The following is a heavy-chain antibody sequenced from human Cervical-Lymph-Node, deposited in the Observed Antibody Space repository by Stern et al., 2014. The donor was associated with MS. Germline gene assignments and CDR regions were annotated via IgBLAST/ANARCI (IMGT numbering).Heavy chain of an antibody. CDR2: IYPGDSDI. D-gene: IGHD2-21*01. V-gene: IGHV5-51*03. CDR1: GYNFSNYW. CDR3: ARWSVACDY. J-gene: IGHJ4*02. Sequence: VQLVQSGAELKKPGESLKISCKTSGYNFSNYWVAWVRQASGKGLEWIGIIYPGDSDIRYSPALQGHVTMSVDKSNTTAYLQWKSLKASDTAVYYCARWSVACDYWGQGALITVSS.